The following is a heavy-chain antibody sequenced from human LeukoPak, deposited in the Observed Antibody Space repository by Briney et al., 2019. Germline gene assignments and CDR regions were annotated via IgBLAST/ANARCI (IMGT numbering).Heavy chain of an antibody. D-gene: IGHD5-12*01. J-gene: IGHJ4*02. CDR1: GGSFSGYY. CDR2: INHSGST. CDR3: ARGLGGYPRLDY. Sequence: SETLSLTCAVYGGSFSGYYWSWIRQLPGKGLEWIGEINHSGSTNYNPSLKSRVTISVDTSKNQFSLKLSSVTAADTAVYYCARGLGGYPRLDYWGQGTLVTVSS. V-gene: IGHV4-34*01.